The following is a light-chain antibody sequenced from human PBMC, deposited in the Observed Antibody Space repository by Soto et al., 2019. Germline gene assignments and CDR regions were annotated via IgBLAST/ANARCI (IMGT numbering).Light chain of an antibody. CDR2: GAS. CDR3: QQYDNLPLT. CDR1: QSVSNDS. Sequence: EIVLTQSPGTLSLSPGERATLSCRASQSVSNDSLAWYQHKPGQPPRVLIYGASSRATGIPVRFSGSGSGTDFTFAISSLQPEDIATYYCQQYDNLPLTFGGGTKVDIK. V-gene: IGKV3-20*01. J-gene: IGKJ4*01.